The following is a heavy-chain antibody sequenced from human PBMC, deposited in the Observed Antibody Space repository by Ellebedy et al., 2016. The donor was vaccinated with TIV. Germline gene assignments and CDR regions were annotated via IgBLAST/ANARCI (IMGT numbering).Heavy chain of an antibody. CDR3: ARRPDGMDV. Sequence: MPSETLSLTCTVSGGSISSYYWSWIRQPPGKGPEWIGEINHSGGTRYNPSLESRVTISVDTSKNQFSLKVSSVTAADTAVYYCARRPDGMDVWGQGTTVTVSS. CDR2: INHSGGT. V-gene: IGHV4-34*01. CDR1: GGSISSYY. J-gene: IGHJ6*02.